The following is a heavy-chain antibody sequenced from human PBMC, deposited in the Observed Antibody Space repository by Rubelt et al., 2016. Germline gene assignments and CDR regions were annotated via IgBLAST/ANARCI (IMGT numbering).Heavy chain of an antibody. Sequence: QVRLQQWGGGLLKASETLSLTCAVYGEPLSNYLWTWVRQSPGKGLEWIGEVSHSGGPNSIPSLEGRLTTSMDTSRNQVSTGLTSVVAADSATYYCVRGPDSLDISGFLHWGQGVPVTVSS. V-gene: IGHV4-34*02. CDR3: VRGPDSLDISGFLH. CDR2: VSHSGGP. D-gene: IGHD6-19*01. J-gene: IGHJ4*02. CDR1: GEPLSNYL.